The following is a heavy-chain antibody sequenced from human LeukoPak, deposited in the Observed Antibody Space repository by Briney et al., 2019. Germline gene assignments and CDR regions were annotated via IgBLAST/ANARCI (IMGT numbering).Heavy chain of an antibody. J-gene: IGHJ4*02. Sequence: GRSLRLSCAASGFTFTTFGIHWVRQAPGKGVEGVAAISPDGNLEYYTDSVNGRFTISRDNSMNMIYLQMGSLRGEDSALYYCAKINNNYDFWGQGTLVTVSS. V-gene: IGHV3-30*18. D-gene: IGHD5-24*01. CDR3: AKINNNYDF. CDR1: GFTFTTFG. CDR2: ISPDGNLE.